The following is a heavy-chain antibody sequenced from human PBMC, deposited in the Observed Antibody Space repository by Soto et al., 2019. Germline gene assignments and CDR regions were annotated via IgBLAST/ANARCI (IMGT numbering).Heavy chain of an antibody. V-gene: IGHV3-30*18. D-gene: IGHD3-10*01. Sequence: QVQLVESGGGVVQPGRSLRLSCAPSGFAFTTFAMHWVRQAPGKGLEWVAVISYDGSIKSYADSVKGRFTISRDNSKNTLYLQMNSLRTEDTAVYYCAKGSFGLGSSPRFFDGMDVWGQGTTVTVSS. J-gene: IGHJ6*02. CDR2: ISYDGSIK. CDR3: AKGSFGLGSSPRFFDGMDV. CDR1: GFAFTTFA.